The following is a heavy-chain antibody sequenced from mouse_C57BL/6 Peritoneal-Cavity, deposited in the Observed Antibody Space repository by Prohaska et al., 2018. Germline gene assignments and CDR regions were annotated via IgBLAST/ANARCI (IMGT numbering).Heavy chain of an antibody. D-gene: IGHD6-2*01. Sequence: QVQLQQPGSQLVKPGASVTLSCKASGYTFTSYWMHWVKPRPGRGLELIGRIELNSGGTKYKEKFKSKATRTVDKPASTADMQLRRLTSEESAVDYCAGWERLVYWGQGTLVNV. CDR3: AGWERLVY. CDR2: IELNSGGT. J-gene: IGHJ3*01. CDR1: GYTFTSYW. V-gene: IGHV1-72*01.